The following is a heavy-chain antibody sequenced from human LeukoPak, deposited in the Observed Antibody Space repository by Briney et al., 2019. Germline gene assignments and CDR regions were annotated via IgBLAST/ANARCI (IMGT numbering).Heavy chain of an antibody. D-gene: IGHD4-23*01. Sequence: GGSLRLSCTASGFSFSGYWMSWVRQAPGKGLEWVANINQDGSAQYYVDSVKGQFTISRDNAKNSLYLQMNSLRAEDTAVYYCARDADYGGNLFTYWGQGTLVTVSS. CDR3: ARDADYGGNLFTY. CDR2: INQDGSAQ. V-gene: IGHV3-7*01. J-gene: IGHJ4*02. CDR1: GFSFSGYW.